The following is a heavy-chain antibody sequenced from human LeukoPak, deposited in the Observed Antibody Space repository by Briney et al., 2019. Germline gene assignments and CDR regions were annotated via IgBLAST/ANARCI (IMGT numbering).Heavy chain of an antibody. D-gene: IGHD3-22*01. CDR1: GFTFGNYW. V-gene: IGHV3-74*01. CDR2: INSDGINT. J-gene: IGHJ5*02. Sequence: GGSLRLSCAASGFTFGNYWMHWVRQAPGKGLVWVSRINSDGINTSYADSVKGRFTISRDNAKNTLNLQMNSLRAEDTAVYYCARDLGQYYDTSDNWFDPWGQGTLVTVSS. CDR3: ARDLGQYYDTSDNWFDP.